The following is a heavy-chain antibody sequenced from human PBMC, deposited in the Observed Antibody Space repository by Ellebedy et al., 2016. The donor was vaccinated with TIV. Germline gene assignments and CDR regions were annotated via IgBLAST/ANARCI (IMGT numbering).Heavy chain of an antibody. CDR2: IYRASDRK. CDR3: AKGRGGGSDASAPRYYFDS. J-gene: IGHJ4*02. CDR1: GFSFSTYA. V-gene: IGHV3-23*01. D-gene: IGHD3-10*01. Sequence: PGGSLRLSCVRSGFSFSTYATAGVRQTPGKGLEWVSGIYRASDRKYYADSVKGRFTIPRDISKRALYLQMNSLRAEDTAVYYCAKGRGGGSDASAPRYYFDSWGLGTLVTVSS.